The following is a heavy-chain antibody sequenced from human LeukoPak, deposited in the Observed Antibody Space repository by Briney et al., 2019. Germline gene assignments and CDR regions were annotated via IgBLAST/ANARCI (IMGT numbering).Heavy chain of an antibody. Sequence: PSQTLSLTCTVSGGSISSGSYYWSWIRQPAGKGLECIGRIYTSGSTNYKPSLKSRVTISVDTSKHLFSLKLSSVTAADAAVYYCASSGWHSSGYPVTFDYWGQGTLVTVSS. CDR2: IYTSGST. J-gene: IGHJ4*02. CDR3: ASSGWHSSGYPVTFDY. CDR1: GGSISSGSYY. D-gene: IGHD3-22*01. V-gene: IGHV4-61*02.